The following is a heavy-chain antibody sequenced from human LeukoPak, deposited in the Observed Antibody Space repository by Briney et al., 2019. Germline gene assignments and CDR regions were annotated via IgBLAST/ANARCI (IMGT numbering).Heavy chain of an antibody. CDR2: IYYRGNS. CDR1: GGSISSSTYY. J-gene: IGHJ6*03. Sequence: SETLSLTCTVSGGSISSSTYYWGWIRQPPGKGLEWIGSIYYRGNSYYNPSLKSRVTISVDTSKNHFSLKLRSVTAADTAVYYCARGMAATFLYYYYYYMDVWGKGTTVTVSS. V-gene: IGHV4-39*07. CDR3: ARGMAATFLYYYYYYMDV. D-gene: IGHD2-15*01.